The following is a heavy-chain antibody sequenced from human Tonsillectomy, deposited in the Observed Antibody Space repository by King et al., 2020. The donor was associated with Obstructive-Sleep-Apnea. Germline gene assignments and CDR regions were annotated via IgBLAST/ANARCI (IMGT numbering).Heavy chain of an antibody. D-gene: IGHD5-12*01. CDR2: IYSSGNT. CDR1: GGSISSNVYY. Sequence: QLQESGPGLVKPSQTLSLTCTVSGGSISSNVYYWSWIRQHPGKGLEWLGYIYSSGNTYYKPSLESRVIISLDTSKNQFSLKLTSVTAADTAVYYCARGGSGYEPFDYWGQGTLVTVSS. V-gene: IGHV4-31*03. CDR3: ARGGSGYEPFDY. J-gene: IGHJ4*02.